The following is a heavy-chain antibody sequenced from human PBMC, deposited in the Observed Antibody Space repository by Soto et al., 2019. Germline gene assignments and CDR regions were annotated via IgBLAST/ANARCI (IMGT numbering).Heavy chain of an antibody. CDR1: GYTFTNYA. Sequence: QVQLVQSGAEVKKPGASVKASCKASGYTFTNYAMHWVRQAPGQSLEWMGWINAGNGNTKYSQKFQGRVTITRDTSATTAYMELSSLRSEDTAVYYCARDRLTLNSSPDYRGQGTLVTVSS. D-gene: IGHD3-22*01. CDR3: ARDRLTLNSSPDY. V-gene: IGHV1-3*01. CDR2: INAGNGNT. J-gene: IGHJ4*02.